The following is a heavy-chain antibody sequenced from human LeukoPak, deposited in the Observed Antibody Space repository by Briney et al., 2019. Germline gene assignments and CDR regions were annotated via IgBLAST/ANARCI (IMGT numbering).Heavy chain of an antibody. J-gene: IGHJ5*02. CDR3: VKDTLEVVTSSETNWFDP. CDR1: GGSVTSSSYY. CDR2: GYFSGSP. D-gene: IGHD2-21*02. V-gene: IGHV4-39*07. Sequence: SETLSLTCTVSGGSVTSSSYYWGWPRQPPGKGLEWIGSGYFSGSPYYNPSLKSRVTISVDTSKNQFSLKLSSVTAADTAVYYCVKDTLEVVTSSETNWFDPWGQGTLVTVSS.